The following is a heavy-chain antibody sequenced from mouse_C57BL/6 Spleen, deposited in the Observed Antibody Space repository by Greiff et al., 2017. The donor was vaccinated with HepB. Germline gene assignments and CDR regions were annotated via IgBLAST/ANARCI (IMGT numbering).Heavy chain of an antibody. J-gene: IGHJ1*03. V-gene: IGHV1-85*01. CDR1: GYTFTSYD. D-gene: IGHD1-1*01. CDR3: ARDRDYYGSSYWYFDV. CDR2: IYPRDGST. Sequence: VKLVESGPELVKPGASVKLSCKASGYTFTSYDINWVKQRPGQGLEWIGWIYPRDGSTKYNEKFKGKATLTVDTSSSTAYMELHSLTSEDSAVYFCARDRDYYGSSYWYFDVWGTGTTVTVSS.